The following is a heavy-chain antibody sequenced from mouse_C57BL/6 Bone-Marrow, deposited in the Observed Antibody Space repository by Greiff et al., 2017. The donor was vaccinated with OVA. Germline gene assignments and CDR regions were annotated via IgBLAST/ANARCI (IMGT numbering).Heavy chain of an antibody. D-gene: IGHD1-1*01. CDR1: GFTFSSYT. J-gene: IGHJ4*01. CDR2: ISGGGGNT. Sequence: EVKLMESGGGLVKPGGSLKLSCAASGFTFSSYTMSWVRQTPEKRLEWVATISGGGGNTYYPDSVKGRFTISRDNAKNTLYLQMSSRRSEDTALYYCARHEGYGKIYYAMDYWGQGTSVTVSS. CDR3: ARHEGYGKIYYAMDY. V-gene: IGHV5-9*01.